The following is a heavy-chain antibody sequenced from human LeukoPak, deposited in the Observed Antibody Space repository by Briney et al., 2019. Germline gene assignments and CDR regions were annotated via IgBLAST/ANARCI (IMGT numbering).Heavy chain of an antibody. CDR1: GFTFSSYS. D-gene: IGHD3-10*01. CDR2: ISSSSSYI. CDR3: ARDGYYYGSGSSFDY. Sequence: PGGSLRLSCAASGFTFSSYSMNWVRQAPGKGLEWVSSISSSSSYIYYADSVKGRFTISRDNGKNSLYLQMNSLRAEDTAVYYCARDGYYYGSGSSFDYWGQGTLVTVSS. V-gene: IGHV3-21*01. J-gene: IGHJ4*02.